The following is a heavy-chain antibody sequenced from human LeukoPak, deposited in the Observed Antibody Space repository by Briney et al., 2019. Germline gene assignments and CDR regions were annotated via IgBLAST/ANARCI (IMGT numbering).Heavy chain of an antibody. CDR1: GASISGSHYY. CDR3: ARLWDANNSH. CDR2: VYYTGST. J-gene: IGHJ4*02. D-gene: IGHD5-24*01. V-gene: IGHV4-39*02. Sequence: SETLSLTCTVSGASISGSHYYWAWLRQTPGKGLEWIGSVYYTGSTSYNPSLNSRGIISVDTSKNHFSLRLNSVTAADTAVYFCARLWDANNSHWGQGTRVTVSS.